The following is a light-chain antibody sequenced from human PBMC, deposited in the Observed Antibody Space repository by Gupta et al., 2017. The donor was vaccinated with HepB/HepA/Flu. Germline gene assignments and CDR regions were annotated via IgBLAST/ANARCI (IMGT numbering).Light chain of an antibody. CDR1: GSDGGTDNY. Sequence: QSALTQPASVSGSPGQSITISCTGIGSDGGTDNYVSWYQQYPGTAPKLMIYDVNYRPSGVSGRFSGSKSGNTASLTITVIKAEEEAVYYCTSDTSYNVILGGGTKVTVL. CDR3: TSDTSYNVI. J-gene: IGLJ2*01. V-gene: IGLV2-14*01. CDR2: DVN.